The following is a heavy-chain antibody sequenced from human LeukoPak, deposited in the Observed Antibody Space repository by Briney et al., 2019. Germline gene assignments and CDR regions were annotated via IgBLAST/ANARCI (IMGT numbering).Heavy chain of an antibody. D-gene: IGHD2-2*01. CDR3: AKGGKGSTEYCSSTSCPIDH. Sequence: GGSLRLSCAASVFTFDDYAMHWVRPAPGKGLEWVSSISWNSGGFGYAGSVEGRFSISRDNAKKSLYLQMTSLRAEDTALYYCAKGGKGSTEYCSSTSCPIDHWGQGTLVTVSS. J-gene: IGHJ4*02. V-gene: IGHV3-9*01. CDR1: VFTFDDYA. CDR2: ISWNSGGF.